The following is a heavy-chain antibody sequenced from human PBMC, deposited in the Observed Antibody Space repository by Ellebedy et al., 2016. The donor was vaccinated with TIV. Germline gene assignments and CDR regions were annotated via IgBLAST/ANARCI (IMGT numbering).Heavy chain of an antibody. V-gene: IGHV3-30*03. D-gene: IGHD6-19*01. J-gene: IGHJ2*01. CDR3: ARGWSSSSGWAGYFDL. Sequence: GESLKISCAASGFTLSSYGVHWVRQAPGKGLEWVAVISYDGSNKYYADSVKGRFTISRDNSKNTLYLQMNSLRAEDTAVYYCARGWSSSSGWAGYFDLWGRGTLVTVSS. CDR2: ISYDGSNK. CDR1: GFTLSSYG.